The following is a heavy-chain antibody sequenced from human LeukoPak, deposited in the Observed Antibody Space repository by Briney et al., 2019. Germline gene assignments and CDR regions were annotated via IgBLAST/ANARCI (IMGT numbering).Heavy chain of an antibody. CDR3: ARHGSSAWYGGVDH. V-gene: IGHV4-59*08. CDR1: GGSISSYY. J-gene: IGHJ4*02. Sequence: SETLSLTCTVSGGSISSYYWSWIRQPPGKGLEWIGYIYYSGSTNYNPSLKSRVTISVDTSKNQFSLKLSSVTAADTAVYYCARHGSSAWYGGVDHWGQGTLVTVSS. D-gene: IGHD6-19*01. CDR2: IYYSGST.